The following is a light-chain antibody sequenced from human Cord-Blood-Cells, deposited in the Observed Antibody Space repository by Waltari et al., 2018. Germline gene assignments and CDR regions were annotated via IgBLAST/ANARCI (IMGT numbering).Light chain of an antibody. J-gene: IGLJ2*01. V-gene: IGLV2-14*01. CDR2: DVS. CDR1: SSDVGGYNY. CDR3: SSYTSSSTLVV. Sequence: QSALTQPASVSGSPGQSITISCTGTSSDVGGYNYVSWYQPHPGKAPKLMIYDVSNRPSGVCNRFSGSKSGNTASLTISGLQAEDEADYYCSSYTSSSTLVVFGGGTKLTVL.